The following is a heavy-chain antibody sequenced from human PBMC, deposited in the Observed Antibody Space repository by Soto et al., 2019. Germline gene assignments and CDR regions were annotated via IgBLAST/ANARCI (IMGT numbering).Heavy chain of an antibody. CDR1: GYTFTGYY. CDR2: INPNSGGT. J-gene: IGHJ3*02. Sequence: ASVKVSCKASGYTFTGYYMHWVRQAPGQGLEWMGWINPNSGGTNYAQKFQGWVTMTRDTSISTAYMELSRLRSDDTAVYYCARARVGELPGANDAFDIWGQGTMVTVSS. D-gene: IGHD1-26*01. CDR3: ARARVGELPGANDAFDI. V-gene: IGHV1-2*04.